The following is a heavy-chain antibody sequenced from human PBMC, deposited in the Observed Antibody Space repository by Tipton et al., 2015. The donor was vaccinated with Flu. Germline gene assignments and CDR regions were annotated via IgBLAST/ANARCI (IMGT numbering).Heavy chain of an antibody. V-gene: IGHV4-31*03. Sequence: TLSLTCTVSGGSVTSDNYYWNWIRQHPGKGLEWIGYIYYSGGTYYNPSLKGRVAFSVDTSKNQFSLNLSSATAADTAVYYCATQYYHDTSGNLCSHYWGQGTLVSVSS. CDR1: GGSVTSDNYY. CDR2: IYYSGGT. CDR3: ATQYYHDTSGNLCSHY. D-gene: IGHD3-22*01. J-gene: IGHJ4*02.